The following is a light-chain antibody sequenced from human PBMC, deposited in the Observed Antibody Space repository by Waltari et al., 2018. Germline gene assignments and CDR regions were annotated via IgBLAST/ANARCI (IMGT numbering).Light chain of an antibody. V-gene: IGKV3-20*01. Sequence: EIVLTQSPGTLSLSPGERASLSCRAGQSVSRALAWYQQKPGQAPRLIIYAASTRATGVPDRFSGSGSGTDFSLTISRLDPEDFAVYYCQHYVNLPVTFGQGTKVEI. CDR1: QSVSRA. CDR2: AAS. J-gene: IGKJ1*01. CDR3: QHYVNLPVT.